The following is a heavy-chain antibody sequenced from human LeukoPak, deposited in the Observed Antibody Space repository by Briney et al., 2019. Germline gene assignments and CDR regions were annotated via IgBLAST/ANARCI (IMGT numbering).Heavy chain of an antibody. CDR2: ISWNSGSI. CDR1: GFTFDDYA. V-gene: IGHV3-9*03. Sequence: GRSLRLSCAASGFTFDDYAMHWVRQAPGKGLECVSGISWNSGSIGYADSVKGRFTISRDNAKNSQYLQMNRLRAEDMALYYCAKDAGIAAGWGAFDIWGQGTMVTVSS. D-gene: IGHD6-13*01. J-gene: IGHJ3*02. CDR3: AKDAGIAAGWGAFDI.